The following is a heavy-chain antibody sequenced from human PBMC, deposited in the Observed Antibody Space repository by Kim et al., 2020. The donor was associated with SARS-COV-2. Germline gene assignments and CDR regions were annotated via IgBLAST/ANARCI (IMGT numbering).Heavy chain of an antibody. CDR3: AKSAVGAIGRY. V-gene: IGHV3-30*18. CDR1: GFTFSSYG. CDR2: ISYDGSNK. Sequence: GGSLRLSCAASGFTFSSYGMHWVRQAPGKGLEWVAVISYDGSNKYYADSVKGRFTISRDNSKNTLYLQMNSLRAEDTAVYYCAKSAVGAIGRYWGQGTLVTVSS. J-gene: IGHJ4*02. D-gene: IGHD1-26*01.